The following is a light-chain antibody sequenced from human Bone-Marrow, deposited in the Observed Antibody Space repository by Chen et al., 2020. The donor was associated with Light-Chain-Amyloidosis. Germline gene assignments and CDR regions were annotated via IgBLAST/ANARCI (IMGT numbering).Light chain of an antibody. J-gene: IGLJ3*02. Sequence: QSALTQPASVSGSPGQSITISCTGTSSDVGGYNYVSWYQQPPGKAPKLMIYDVSNRPSGVSNRFSGSKSGNTASQTISGLQAEDEADYYCSSYTSSSTLWVFGGGTQLTVL. V-gene: IGLV2-14*03. CDR2: DVS. CDR1: SSDVGGYNY. CDR3: SSYTSSSTLWV.